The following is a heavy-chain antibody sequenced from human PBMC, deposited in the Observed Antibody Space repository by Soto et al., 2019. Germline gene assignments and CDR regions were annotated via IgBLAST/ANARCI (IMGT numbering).Heavy chain of an antibody. CDR1: GGSISSGGYY. V-gene: IGHV4-31*03. Sequence: QVQLQESGPGLVKPSQTLSLTCTVSGGSISSGGYYWSWIRQHPGKGLEWIGYNYYRGSTYYKPSLKRRVTISVDTSKNQFSLKQSSVTAADTAVYYCARALTVPGIAVAALFDYWGQGTLVTVSS. CDR3: ARALTVPGIAVAALFDY. D-gene: IGHD6-19*01. CDR2: NYYRGST. J-gene: IGHJ4*02.